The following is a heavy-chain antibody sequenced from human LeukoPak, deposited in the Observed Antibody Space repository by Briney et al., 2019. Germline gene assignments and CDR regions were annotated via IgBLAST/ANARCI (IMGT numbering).Heavy chain of an antibody. J-gene: IGHJ4*02. D-gene: IGHD2-15*01. Sequence: GGSLRLSCTASGFSFSSYWMSWVRQAPGKGLEWVANIKQDEGEKYYVGSVKGRFTISGDNAKNSLYLQMNSLRAEDTAVYYCARPSGYCSSGSCFPFDCWGQGTLVTVSS. CDR2: IKQDEGEK. CDR1: GFSFSSYW. CDR3: ARPSGYCSSGSCFPFDC. V-gene: IGHV3-7*01.